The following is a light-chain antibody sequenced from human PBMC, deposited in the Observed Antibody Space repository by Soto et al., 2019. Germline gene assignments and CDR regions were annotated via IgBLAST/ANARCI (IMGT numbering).Light chain of an antibody. CDR2: EVS. V-gene: IGLV2-14*01. Sequence: QSVLTQPASVSXSPGQSITISCTGTSSDVGGYNYVSWYQQHPGKAPKLMIYEVSNRPSGVSNRFSGSKSGNTASLTISGLQAEDEADYYCSSYTSSSTPNWVFGGGTKLTVL. CDR1: SSDVGGYNY. J-gene: IGLJ3*02. CDR3: SSYTSSSTPNWV.